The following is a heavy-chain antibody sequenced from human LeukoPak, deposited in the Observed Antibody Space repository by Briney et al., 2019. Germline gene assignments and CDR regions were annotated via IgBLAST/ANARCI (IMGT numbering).Heavy chain of an antibody. CDR3: ARTSGTYLTFDY. J-gene: IGHJ4*02. CDR1: GGSICSHY. V-gene: IGHV4-59*11. D-gene: IGHD1-26*01. CDR2: VYYSGST. Sequence: TSETLSLTCTVSGGSICSHYWSWIRQPPGRGLEWIGYVYYSGSTSYIPSLKSRVTISVDTSKNQFSLNLSSVTAADTAVYYCARTSGTYLTFDYWGQGTLVTVSS.